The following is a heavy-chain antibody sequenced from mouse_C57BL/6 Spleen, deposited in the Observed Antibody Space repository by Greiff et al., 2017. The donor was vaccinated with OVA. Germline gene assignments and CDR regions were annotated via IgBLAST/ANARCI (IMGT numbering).Heavy chain of an antibody. Sequence: QVQLKQPGAELVKPGASVKMSCKASGYTFTSYWITWVKQRPGQGLEWIGDISPGSGSTNYNEKFKSKATLTVDTSSSTAYMQLSSLTSEDSAVYDCARRGSGYCDYWGKGTTLTVSS. D-gene: IGHD3-2*02. CDR2: ISPGSGST. V-gene: IGHV1-55*01. J-gene: IGHJ2*01. CDR3: ARRGSGYCDY. CDR1: GYTFTSYW.